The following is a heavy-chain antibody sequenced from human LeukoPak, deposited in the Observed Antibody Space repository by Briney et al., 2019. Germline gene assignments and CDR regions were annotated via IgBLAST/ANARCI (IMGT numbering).Heavy chain of an antibody. CDR2: VSTNSDYI. V-gene: IGHV3-21*01. CDR1: GFNFSDYT. J-gene: IGHJ4*02. Sequence: SGGSLRLSCAVSGFNFSDYTMNWVRQAPGKGLEWVSSVSTNSDYIYYADSLKGRFTISRDNAKNLLFLQIFTLRPEDTAVYYCAKDGDYASWGEYWGQGTLVTVSS. CDR3: AKDGDYASWGEY. D-gene: IGHD4-17*01.